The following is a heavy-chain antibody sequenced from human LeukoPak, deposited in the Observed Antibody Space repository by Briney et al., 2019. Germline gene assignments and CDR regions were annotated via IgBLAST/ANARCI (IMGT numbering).Heavy chain of an antibody. CDR2: IIPIFGTA. J-gene: IGHJ4*02. V-gene: IGHV1-69*05. CDR3: AREVDYDYVWGSYRYNPPLDY. Sequence: ASVKVSCKASGGTFSSYAISWVRQAPGQGLEWMGRIIPIFGTANYAQKFQGRVTITTDESTSTAYMELSSLRSEDTAEYYCAREVDYDYVWGSYRYNPPLDYWGQGTLVTVSS. D-gene: IGHD3-16*02. CDR1: GGTFSSYA.